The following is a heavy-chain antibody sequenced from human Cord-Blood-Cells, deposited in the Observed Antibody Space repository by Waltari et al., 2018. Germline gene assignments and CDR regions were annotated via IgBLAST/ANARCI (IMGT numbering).Heavy chain of an antibody. D-gene: IGHD7-27*01. J-gene: IGHJ3*02. CDR1: GGPISSYY. CDR3: ASSVTGDAFDI. Sequence: QVQLQESGPGLVKPSETLSLTCPVSGGPISSYYGTWIRQPPGKGLEWIGYIYYSGSTNYNPALKSRVTISVDTSKNQFSLKLSSVTAADTTVYYCASSVTGDAFDIWGQGTMVTVSS. V-gene: IGHV4-59*01. CDR2: IYYSGST.